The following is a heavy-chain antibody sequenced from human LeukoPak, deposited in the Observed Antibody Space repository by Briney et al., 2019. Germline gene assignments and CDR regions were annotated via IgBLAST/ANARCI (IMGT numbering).Heavy chain of an antibody. J-gene: IGHJ4*02. CDR3: ARTPILYSYGYNYFDY. CDR1: GFTFDDYG. D-gene: IGHD5-18*01. V-gene: IGHV3-20*04. CDR2: INWNGGST. Sequence: TGGSLRHSCAASGFTFDDYGVSWVRQAPGKGLEWVSGINWNGGSTGYADSVKGRFTISRDNAKNSLYLQMNSLRAEDTALYYCARTPILYSYGYNYFDYWGQGTLVTVSS.